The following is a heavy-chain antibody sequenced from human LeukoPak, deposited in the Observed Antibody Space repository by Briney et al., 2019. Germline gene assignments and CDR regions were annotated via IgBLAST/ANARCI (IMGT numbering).Heavy chain of an antibody. CDR2: IIPILGIA. CDR3: AREVKWELKTLDY. CDR1: GGTFSSYA. Sequence: GSSVKVSCKASGGTFSSYAISWMRQAPGQGLEWMGRIIPILGIANYAQKFQGRVTITADKSTSTAYMELSSLRSEDTAVYYCAREVKWELKTLDYWGQGTLVTVSS. J-gene: IGHJ4*02. D-gene: IGHD1-26*01. V-gene: IGHV1-69*04.